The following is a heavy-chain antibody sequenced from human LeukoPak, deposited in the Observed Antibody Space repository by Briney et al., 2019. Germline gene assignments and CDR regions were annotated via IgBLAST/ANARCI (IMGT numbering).Heavy chain of an antibody. CDR3: ARDPPPTRYCSSTSCFGRFDP. Sequence: GASVKVSCKASGYTFTGYYMHWVRQAPGRGLEWMGWINPNSGGTNYAQKFQGRVTMTRDTSISTAYMELSRLRSDDTAVYYCARDPPPTRYCSSTSCFGRFDPWGQGTLVTVSS. V-gene: IGHV1-2*02. CDR2: INPNSGGT. J-gene: IGHJ5*02. CDR1: GYTFTGYY. D-gene: IGHD2-2*01.